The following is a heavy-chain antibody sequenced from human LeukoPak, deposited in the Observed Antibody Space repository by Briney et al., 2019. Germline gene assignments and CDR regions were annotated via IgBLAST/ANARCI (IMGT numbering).Heavy chain of an antibody. D-gene: IGHD6-19*01. J-gene: IGHJ4*02. Sequence: PSETLSLTCTLSGGSISTYYWSWIRQPPGKGLEWIGYIYHSGSTNYNPSLKSRVTISVDTSKNQFSLKLSSVTAADTAVYYCARDSSSGWRHFDYWGQGTLVTVSS. CDR3: ARDSSSGWRHFDY. CDR1: GGSISTYY. CDR2: IYHSGST. V-gene: IGHV4-59*01.